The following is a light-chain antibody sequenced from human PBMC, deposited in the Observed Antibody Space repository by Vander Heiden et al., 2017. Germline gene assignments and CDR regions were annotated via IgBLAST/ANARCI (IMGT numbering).Light chain of an antibody. CDR3: QQNYNMRT. CDR2: AAS. J-gene: IGKJ1*01. V-gene: IGKV1-39*01. Sequence: DMQISHSPSSLSAAVVDRGTITCRARQSNSNFLNWYQQKPGKGPKFLIHAASSLQSGAPFRFSGSGTGTDFTLTISSLQPEDFAISYCQQNYNMRTFGQGTKVEIK. CDR1: QSNSNF.